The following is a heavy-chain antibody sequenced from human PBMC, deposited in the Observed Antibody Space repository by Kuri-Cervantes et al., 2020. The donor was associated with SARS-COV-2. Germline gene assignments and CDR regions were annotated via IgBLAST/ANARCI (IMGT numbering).Heavy chain of an antibody. CDR3: ARLHRAQIWFDP. CDR1: GGSISSSSYC. CDR2: IYYSGST. Sequence: SESLSPIWTVSGGSISSSSYCWGWIRQPPGKGLEWIGSIYYSGSTYYNPSLKSRVTISVDTSKNQFSLKLSSVTAADTAVYYCARLHRAQIWFDPWGQGTLVTVSS. J-gene: IGHJ5*02. V-gene: IGHV4-39*01.